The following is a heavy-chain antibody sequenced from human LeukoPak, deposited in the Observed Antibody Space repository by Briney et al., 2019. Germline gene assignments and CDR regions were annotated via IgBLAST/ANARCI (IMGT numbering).Heavy chain of an antibody. D-gene: IGHD3-22*01. CDR1: EYTFTAYY. V-gene: IGHV1-2*02. Sequence: ASVKVSCRASEYTFTAYYFHWVRQAPGQGLEWMGWINRDGGTKCAEKFQGRVTITRDASISTAYMELSSLRSDDTAVYYCARERDSSGYSPLGPWGQGTLVTVSS. CDR2: INRDGGT. J-gene: IGHJ5*02. CDR3: ARERDSSGYSPLGP.